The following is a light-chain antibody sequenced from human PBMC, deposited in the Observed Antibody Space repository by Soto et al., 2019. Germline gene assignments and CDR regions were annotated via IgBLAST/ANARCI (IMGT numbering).Light chain of an antibody. CDR3: QQYLITPWT. J-gene: IGKJ1*01. V-gene: IGKV3D-15*01. Sequence: EIVMTQSPATLSVSPGERGTLSCRASQSVNNNLAWYQQKPGQAPRLLIYDASKRATGIPDRFSGSGSGTDFTLTIGRLEPEDFAVYYCQQYLITPWTFGQGTKVDIK. CDR2: DAS. CDR1: QSVNNN.